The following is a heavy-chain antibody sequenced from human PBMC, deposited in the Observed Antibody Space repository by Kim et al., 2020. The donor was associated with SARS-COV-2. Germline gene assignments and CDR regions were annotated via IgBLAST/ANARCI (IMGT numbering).Heavy chain of an antibody. V-gene: IGHV1-2*06. Sequence: ASVKVSCKASGYTFTGYYMHWVRQAPGQGLEWMGRINPNSGGTNYAQKFQGRVTMTRDTSISTAYMELSRLRSDDTAVYYCARDPMVLGHTAMVTGLDYWGQGTLVTVSS. CDR2: INPNSGGT. D-gene: IGHD5-18*01. CDR1: GYTFTGYY. J-gene: IGHJ4*02. CDR3: ARDPMVLGHTAMVTGLDY.